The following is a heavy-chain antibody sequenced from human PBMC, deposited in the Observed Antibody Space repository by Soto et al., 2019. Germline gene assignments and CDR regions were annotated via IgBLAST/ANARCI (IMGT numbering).Heavy chain of an antibody. CDR2: ISGNGGDT. Sequence: EVQLLESGGGLVQPGGSLRLSCRDAEFTFSGHAMNWVRHAPGKGLEWVSSISGNGGDTYYADSVKGRYTISRDNSKNTLYLQMNSLRAEDTALYFCAKIVGTTALVDIDYWGQGTLVTVSS. CDR1: EFTFSGHA. CDR3: AKIVGTTALVDIDY. D-gene: IGHD2-21*01. V-gene: IGHV3-23*01. J-gene: IGHJ4*02.